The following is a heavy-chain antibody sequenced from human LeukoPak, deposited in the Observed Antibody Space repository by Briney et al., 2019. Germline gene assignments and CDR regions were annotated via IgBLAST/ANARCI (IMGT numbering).Heavy chain of an antibody. Sequence: ASVKVSCKASGYTFTSYGISWVRQAPGQGLEWMGWISAYNGNTNYAQKLQGRVTMTTDTSTSTAYMELRSLRSEDTAVYYCARDFAYKQRLHDNWFDPWGQGTLVTVSS. J-gene: IGHJ5*02. D-gene: IGHD4-11*01. V-gene: IGHV1-18*01. CDR3: ARDFAYKQRLHDNWFDP. CDR1: GYTFTSYG. CDR2: ISAYNGNT.